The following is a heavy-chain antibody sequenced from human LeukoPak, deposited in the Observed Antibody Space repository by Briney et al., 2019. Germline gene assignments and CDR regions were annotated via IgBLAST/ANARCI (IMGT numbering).Heavy chain of an antibody. Sequence: PGGSLRLSCAASGFTFSSYSMNWVRQAPGKGLEWVSSISSSSSYIYYADSVKGRFTISRDNAKSSLYLQMNSLRAEDTAVYYCARGYYGSGSYFYYWGQGTLVTVSS. CDR2: ISSSSSYI. D-gene: IGHD3-10*01. CDR1: GFTFSSYS. CDR3: ARGYYGSGSYFYY. V-gene: IGHV3-21*01. J-gene: IGHJ4*02.